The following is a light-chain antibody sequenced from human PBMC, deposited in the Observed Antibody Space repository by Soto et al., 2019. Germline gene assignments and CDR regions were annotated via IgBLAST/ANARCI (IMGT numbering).Light chain of an antibody. CDR3: SSYTGDTTPV. V-gene: IGLV2-14*01. CDR1: SSDVGGYNY. J-gene: IGLJ2*01. CDR2: EVS. Sequence: QSVLTQPASVSGSLGQSITISCTGTSSDVGGYNYVSWYQQHPGKAPKFMIYEVSNRPSGVSNRFSGSKSGNTASLTISGLQAEDEADYYCSSYTGDTTPVFGGGTKLTVL.